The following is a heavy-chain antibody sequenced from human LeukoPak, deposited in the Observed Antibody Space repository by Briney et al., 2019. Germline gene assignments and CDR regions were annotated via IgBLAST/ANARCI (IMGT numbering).Heavy chain of an antibody. Sequence: GGSLRLSCAASGFTFSSYWITWVRQAPGKGLEWVANINQDGSEKCYVDSVKGRFTISRDNAKNSLSLQMNSLRAEDTAVYYCARVPAGPGYYYGMDVWGQGTTVTVSS. CDR1: GFTFSSYW. V-gene: IGHV3-7*01. CDR2: INQDGSEK. J-gene: IGHJ6*02. D-gene: IGHD6-19*01. CDR3: ARVPAGPGYYYGMDV.